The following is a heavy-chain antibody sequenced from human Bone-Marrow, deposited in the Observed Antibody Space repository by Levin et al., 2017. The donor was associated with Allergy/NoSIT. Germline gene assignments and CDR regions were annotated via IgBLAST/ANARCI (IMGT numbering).Heavy chain of an antibody. CDR2: IYNSGST. J-gene: IGHJ4*02. CDR1: GGSISSYY. CDR3: ARVFSSSSGRPIDY. Sequence: SETLSLTCTVSGGSISSYYWSWIRQPPGKGLEWIGYIYNSGSTNYNPSLKSRVTISVDTSKTQLSLKLSSVTAADTAVYYCARVFSSSSGRPIDYWGQGTLVTVSS. V-gene: IGHV4-59*01. D-gene: IGHD6-6*01.